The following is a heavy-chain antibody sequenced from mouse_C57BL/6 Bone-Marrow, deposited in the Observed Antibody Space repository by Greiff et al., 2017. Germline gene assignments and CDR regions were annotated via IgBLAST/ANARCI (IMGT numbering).Heavy chain of an antibody. D-gene: IGHD2-3*01. J-gene: IGHJ3*01. CDR2: IYPGSGST. CDR3: ARSWGVRWFFAY. Sequence: QVQLQQPGAEFVKPGASVKMSCKASGYTFTSYWITWVKQRPGQGLEWVGDIYPGSGSTNYNEKFKSKATLTVDTSSSTAYMQRSSLTSEDSAVYYCARSWGVRWFFAYWGQGTLVTVSA. CDR1: GYTFTSYW. V-gene: IGHV1-55*01.